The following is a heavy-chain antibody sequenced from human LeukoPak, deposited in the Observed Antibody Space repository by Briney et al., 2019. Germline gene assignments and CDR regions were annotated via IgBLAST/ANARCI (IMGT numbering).Heavy chain of an antibody. D-gene: IGHD5-24*01. V-gene: IGHV4-59*01. CDR1: GGSISSYY. CDR3: ARAAREMATTPDFDY. J-gene: IGHJ4*02. CDR2: IYYSGST. Sequence: SETLSLTCTVSGGSISSYYWSWIRQPPGKGLEWMGYIYYSGSTNYNPSLKSRVTISVDTSKNQFSLKLSSVTAADTAVYYCARAAREMATTPDFDYWGQGTLVTVSS.